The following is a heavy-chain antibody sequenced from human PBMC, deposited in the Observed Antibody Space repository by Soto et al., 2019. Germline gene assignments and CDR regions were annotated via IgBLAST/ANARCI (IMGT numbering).Heavy chain of an antibody. J-gene: IGHJ4*01. CDR1: GFTFSSFG. CDR3: AKGRFDVVTISPFDH. CDR2: ISYDGTEE. Sequence: GGSLRLSCAASGFTFSSFGMHWVRQAPGKGLEWVAVISYDGTEEKYADSVKGRATVSRDNSKNTVYLQMNRLRGDDSAIYYCAKGRFDVVTISPFDHWGQGTRVTAPQ. V-gene: IGHV3-30*18. D-gene: IGHD3-3*02.